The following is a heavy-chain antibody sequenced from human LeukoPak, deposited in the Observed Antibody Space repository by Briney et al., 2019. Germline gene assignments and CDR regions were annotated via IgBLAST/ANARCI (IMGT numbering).Heavy chain of an antibody. V-gene: IGHV4-39*01. CDR3: ASTPKMATMIALGR. D-gene: IGHD5-24*01. J-gene: IGHJ4*02. CDR2: IYYSGST. Sequence: SETLSLTCTVSGGSISSSSYYWGWIRQPPGKGLEWIGSIYYSGSTYYNPSLKSRVTISVDTSKNQFSLKLSSVTAADTAVYYCASTPKMATMIALGRWGQGTLVTVSS. CDR1: GGSISSSSYY.